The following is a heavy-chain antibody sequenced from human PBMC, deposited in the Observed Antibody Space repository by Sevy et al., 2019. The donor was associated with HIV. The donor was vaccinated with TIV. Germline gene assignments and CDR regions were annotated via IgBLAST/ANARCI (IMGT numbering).Heavy chain of an antibody. CDR1: EFTFSTYA. Sequence: GGSLRLSCAASEFTFSTYAMHWVRQAPGKGLEWVALISYDGSNKYYADAMKGRFTISRDNSKNTLYLQMNSLRAEDTAVYYCARGPYYDNEDGAFDIWGQGTMVTVSS. CDR2: ISYDGSNK. D-gene: IGHD3-22*01. J-gene: IGHJ3*02. CDR3: ARGPYYDNEDGAFDI. V-gene: IGHV3-30-3*01.